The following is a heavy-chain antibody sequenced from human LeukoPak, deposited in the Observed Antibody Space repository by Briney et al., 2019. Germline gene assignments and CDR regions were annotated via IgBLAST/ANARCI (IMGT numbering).Heavy chain of an antibody. D-gene: IGHD4-11*01. V-gene: IGHV5-51*01. J-gene: IGHJ4*02. CDR3: ARLQWDYNNDQWMDS. CDR1: GYSFTSYW. CDR2: IYPGDSDP. Sequence: GESLKISCNCAGYSFTSYWIGWVRQMPGKGLEWMGIIYPGDSDPRYSPSFKGQVTISADKSISTASLQWSSLKAADTAMYYCARLQWDYNNDQWMDSWGQGTLVTVSS.